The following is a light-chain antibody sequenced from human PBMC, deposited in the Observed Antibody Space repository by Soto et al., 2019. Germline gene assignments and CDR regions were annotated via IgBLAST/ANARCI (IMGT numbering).Light chain of an antibody. CDR1: SSDVGGDNY. CDR2: DVS. V-gene: IGLV2-11*01. Sequence: QSALTQPRSVSGSPGQSVTLSFTGTSSDVGGDNYVSWYQQHPGKDPKLMIYDVSKRPSGVPDRFSGSKSGNTASLTISGLQAEYEADDYCCSYACSYTLFGGGTKVTVL. J-gene: IGLJ2*01. CDR3: CSYACSYTL.